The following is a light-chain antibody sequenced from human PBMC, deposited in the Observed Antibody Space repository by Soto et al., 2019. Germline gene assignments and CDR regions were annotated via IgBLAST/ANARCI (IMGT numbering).Light chain of an antibody. CDR1: QTISSW. CDR2: KAS. J-gene: IGKJ1*01. Sequence: DIQMTQSPSTLSGSVGDRVTITCRASQTISSWLAWYQQKPGKAPKLLIYKASTLKSGVPSRFSGSGSGTEFTLPLSSLQPDDFPTYYRQPYNSYSEAFGQGTKVELK. V-gene: IGKV1-5*03. CDR3: QPYNSYSEA.